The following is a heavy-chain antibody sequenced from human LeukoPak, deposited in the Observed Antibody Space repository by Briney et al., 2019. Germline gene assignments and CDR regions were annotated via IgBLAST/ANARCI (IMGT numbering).Heavy chain of an antibody. CDR2: IYYSGST. V-gene: IGHV4-59*01. CDR3: ARLVGSSSYYFDY. CDR1: GGSISSYY. J-gene: IGHJ4*02. Sequence: SETLSLTCTVSGGSISSYYWSWIRQPPGKGLEWIGYIYYSGSTNFNPSLKSRVTISVDTSKNQFSLKLSSVTAADTAVYYCARLVGSSSYYFDYWGQGTLVTVSS. D-gene: IGHD6-13*01.